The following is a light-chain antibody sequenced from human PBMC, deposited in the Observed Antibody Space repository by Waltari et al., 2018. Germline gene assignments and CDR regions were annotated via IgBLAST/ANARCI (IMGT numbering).Light chain of an antibody. CDR1: AYNIGGKL. Sequence: QPVLTQPPSGSGTPGQRVTIPCSGSAYNIGGKLGNWYQQFPGKAPNLLIYSSDLRPSGVPDRFSGSKSGTSASLAISGLQSEDEADYFCASWDDSLNGHWVFGGGTKVTVL. J-gene: IGLJ3*02. V-gene: IGLV1-44*01. CDR2: SSD. CDR3: ASWDDSLNGHWV.